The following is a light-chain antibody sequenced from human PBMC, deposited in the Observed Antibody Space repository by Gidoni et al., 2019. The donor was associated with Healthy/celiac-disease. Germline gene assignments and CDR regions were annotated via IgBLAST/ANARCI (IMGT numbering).Light chain of an antibody. V-gene: IGKV1-39*01. CDR3: QQSDSIPRT. J-gene: IGKJ2*01. CDR2: AAS. CDR1: EDIRTY. Sequence: DIRMTQSPASLSAFVGDRVTITCRASEDIRTYLHWYQQKPGKVPNLLIYAASTLQSGVPSRFSGSGSETHFTLTITVLQPEDCATYYCQQSDSIPRTSGQGTKVDLK.